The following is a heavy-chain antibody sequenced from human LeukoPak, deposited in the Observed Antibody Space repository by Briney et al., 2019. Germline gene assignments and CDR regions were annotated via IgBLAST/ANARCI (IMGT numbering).Heavy chain of an antibody. V-gene: IGHV4-30-4*01. D-gene: IGHD2-2*01. Sequence: SETLSLTCTVSGGSISSGDYYGRWVRQPPGKDLEWIGYIYYSGGTYFNPSLKSRVTISVDTSKNQFSLKLSSVTAADTAVYYCARDRIVVVPAASNYYYGMDVWGQGTTVTVSS. CDR3: ARDRIVVVPAASNYYYGMDV. CDR1: GGSISSGDYY. CDR2: IYYSGGT. J-gene: IGHJ6*02.